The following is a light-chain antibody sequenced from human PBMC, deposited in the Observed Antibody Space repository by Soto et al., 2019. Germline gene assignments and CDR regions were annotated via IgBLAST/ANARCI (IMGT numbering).Light chain of an antibody. CDR1: ESIGSH. CDR2: AVS. V-gene: IGKV1-39*01. Sequence: DIQMTQSPSSLSASVGARVTIPCRASESIGSHLNWYQQKPGQAPKALIYAVSSLQSGVPSRFSGSGSGTDFTLTISSLQPEDFATYYCQQSYSAPQFTFGPGTKVEIK. CDR3: QQSYSAPQFT. J-gene: IGKJ3*01.